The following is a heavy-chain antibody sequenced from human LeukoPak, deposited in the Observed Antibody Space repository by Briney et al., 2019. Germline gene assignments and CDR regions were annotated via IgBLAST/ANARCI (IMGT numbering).Heavy chain of an antibody. CDR3: ARANYYGSSGYYAPFDY. CDR2: IYYSGST. J-gene: IGHJ4*02. V-gene: IGHV4-59*01. CDR1: GGSISSYY. Sequence: SETLSLTCTVSGGSISSYYWSWIRQPPGKGLEWIGYIYYSGSTNYNPSLKSRVTISVDTSKNQFSLKLSFVTAADTAMYYCARANYYGSSGYYAPFDYWGQGTLVTVSS. D-gene: IGHD3-22*01.